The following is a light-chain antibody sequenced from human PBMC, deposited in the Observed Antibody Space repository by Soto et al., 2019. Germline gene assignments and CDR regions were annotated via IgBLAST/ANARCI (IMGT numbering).Light chain of an antibody. CDR1: QSVSSN. V-gene: IGKV3-15*01. CDR2: GAS. CDR3: QQYNNCPPCT. Sequence: EIVMTQSPATLSVSPGERATLSCRASQSVSSNLAWYQQKPGQAPRLLIYGASTRATGIQARFSGSGSGTDFTLTISSLQSEDFAVYYCQQYNNCPPCTFGQATNVEIK. J-gene: IGKJ1*01.